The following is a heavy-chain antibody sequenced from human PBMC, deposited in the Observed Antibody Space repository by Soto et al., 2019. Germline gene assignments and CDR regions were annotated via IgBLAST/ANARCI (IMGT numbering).Heavy chain of an antibody. J-gene: IGHJ4*02. V-gene: IGHV1-46*02. CDR2: INPSGGST. D-gene: IGHD2-8*01. Sequence: QVQLVQSGAEVKKPGASVKVSCKASGYTFNDYYLHWVRQAPGQGLEWMGMINPSGGSTSYAQKLQGRVTMTRDTSTTTVYMEVSRLKSEDTAVYYCARPPFPGCLNAVCYPLDYWGQGTLVTVSS. CDR3: ARPPFPGCLNAVCYPLDY. CDR1: GYTFNDYY.